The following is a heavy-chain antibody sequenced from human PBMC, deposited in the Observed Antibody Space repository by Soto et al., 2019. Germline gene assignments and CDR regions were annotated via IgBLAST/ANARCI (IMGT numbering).Heavy chain of an antibody. CDR1: DDSINSDKYY. J-gene: IGHJ4*02. CDR2: IYYRGNA. D-gene: IGHD3-9*01. CDR3: ARLEGLATISYYFDF. V-gene: IGHV4-39*01. Sequence: QLQLQESGPGLVKPSETLSLTCSVSDDSINSDKYYWGWIRQPPGKGLEWIGSIYYRGNAYYNPSLQPRVPISLDKSKSQCSLKLNSVTAADSAVYFCARLEGLATISYYFDFWGPGALVTVSS.